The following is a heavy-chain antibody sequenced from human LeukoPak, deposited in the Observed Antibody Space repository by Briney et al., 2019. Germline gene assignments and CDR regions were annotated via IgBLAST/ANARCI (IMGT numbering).Heavy chain of an antibody. J-gene: IGHJ3*02. CDR1: GGPIRNSY. D-gene: IGHD3-3*01. CDR2: IHGTLGST. Sequence: SSETLSLTCTVSGGPIRNSYWSWVRHSAGTGMQWIGRIHGTLGSTNHNPSLKSRVVMSLDTSSNQFSLRLSAMSAADTATYDCARIFDRDIWGQGTLVTVSP. CDR3: ARIFDRDI. V-gene: IGHV4-4*07.